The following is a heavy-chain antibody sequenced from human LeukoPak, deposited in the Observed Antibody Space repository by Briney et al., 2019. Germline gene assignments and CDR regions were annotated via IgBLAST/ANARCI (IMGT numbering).Heavy chain of an antibody. CDR3: AGRAELGRGFDY. CDR1: GFTFSSYG. Sequence: PGRSLRLSCAASGFTFSSYGMHWVRQAPGKGLEWVAVISYDGSNKYYADSVKGRFIISRDNSKNTLYLQMNSLRAEDTAIYYCAGRAELGRGFDYWGQGTLVTVSS. CDR2: ISYDGSNK. D-gene: IGHD7-27*01. V-gene: IGHV3-30*03. J-gene: IGHJ4*02.